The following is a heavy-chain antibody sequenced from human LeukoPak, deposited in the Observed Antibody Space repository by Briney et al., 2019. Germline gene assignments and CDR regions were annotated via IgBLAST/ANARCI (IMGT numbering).Heavy chain of an antibody. V-gene: IGHV4-4*07. D-gene: IGHD6-13*01. CDR3: ARGYKPASGKDGAFDI. CDR2: IYSSGST. CDR1: DGAITGFS. Sequence: SETLSLTCTVSDGAITGFSWSWIRQSAGKGLEWIGRIYSSGSTDYNPSLKSRVSMSVDTSKNQFSLKLSSVTAADTALYYCARGYKPASGKDGAFDIWGQGTMVTVSS. J-gene: IGHJ3*02.